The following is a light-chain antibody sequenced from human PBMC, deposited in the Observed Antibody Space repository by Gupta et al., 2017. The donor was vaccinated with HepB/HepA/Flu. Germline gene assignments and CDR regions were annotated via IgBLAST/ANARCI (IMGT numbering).Light chain of an antibody. CDR3: VGWDDSLSGYV. J-gene: IGLJ1*01. Sequence: QPVLTQPPSASGTPGQRVTISCSGSSSNIGNDNAYWYQQLPGTAPKLLIYNYNQRPSGVPDRFSGSKSGTTASLAISRLRSEDEADYYCVGWDDSLSGYVFGAGTKVTVL. CDR2: NYN. CDR1: SSNIGNDN. V-gene: IGLV1-47*02.